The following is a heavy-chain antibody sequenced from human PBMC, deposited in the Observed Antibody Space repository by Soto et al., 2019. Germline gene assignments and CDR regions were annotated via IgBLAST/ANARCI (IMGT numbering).Heavy chain of an antibody. V-gene: IGHV4-30-4*01. Sequence: SETLSLTCTVSGGSISSGDYYWSWIRQPPGKGLEWIGYIYYSGSTYYNPSLKSRVTISVDTSKNQFSLKLSSVTAADTAVYYCAREVIGSSSLWFDPWGQGTLVTVSS. CDR2: IYYSGST. D-gene: IGHD6-6*01. CDR3: AREVIGSSSLWFDP. CDR1: GGSISSGDYY. J-gene: IGHJ5*02.